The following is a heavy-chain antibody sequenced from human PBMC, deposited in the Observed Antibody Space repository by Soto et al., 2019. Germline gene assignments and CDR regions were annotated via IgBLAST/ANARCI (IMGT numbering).Heavy chain of an antibody. CDR1: GRIFSSFP. D-gene: IGHD5-18*01. CDR2: VISASGSV. J-gene: IGHJ1*01. CDR3: ARVGSRDAYNYVLDH. Sequence: QVQVVQSGAEVKKPGSSVKISCKASGRIFSSFPTSWVRQVPGQGLEWMGGVISASGSVTYAPKFQGRVTITAVNSAGIGYMELTSLTSEDTALYYCARVGSRDAYNYVLDHWGPGTMVTVSS. V-gene: IGHV1-69*06.